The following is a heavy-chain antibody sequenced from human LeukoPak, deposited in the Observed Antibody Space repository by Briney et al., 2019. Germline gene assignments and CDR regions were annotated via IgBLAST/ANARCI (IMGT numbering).Heavy chain of an antibody. CDR3: AGDFIPDVAY. CDR2: ISSTSSTI. D-gene: IGHD2-21*01. V-gene: IGHV3-48*01. J-gene: IGHJ4*02. CDR1: GFTFSSYA. Sequence: GGSLRLSCAASGFTFSSYAMNWVRQAPGKGLEWVSYISSTSSTIHYADSVKGRFTISRDNAKKSLYLQMNSLRAEDTAVYYCAGDFIPDVAYWGQGTLVTVSS.